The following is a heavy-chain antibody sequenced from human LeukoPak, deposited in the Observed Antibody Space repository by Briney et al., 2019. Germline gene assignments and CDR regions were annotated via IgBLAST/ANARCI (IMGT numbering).Heavy chain of an antibody. CDR1: GFTFSSYS. J-gene: IGHJ4*02. D-gene: IGHD1-26*01. V-gene: IGHV3-21*01. CDR2: ISSSSSYI. CDR3: ARVRPLVGATSGFDY. Sequence: GGSLRLSCAASGFTFSSYSMNWVRQAPGKGLEWVSSISSSSSYIYYADSVKGRFTISRDNAKNSLYLQMNSLRAEDTAVYYCARVRPLVGATSGFDYWGQGTLVTVSS.